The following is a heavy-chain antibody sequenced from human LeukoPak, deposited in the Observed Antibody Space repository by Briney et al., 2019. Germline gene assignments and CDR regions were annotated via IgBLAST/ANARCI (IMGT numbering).Heavy chain of an antibody. CDR3: ARETSGSSDY. J-gene: IGHJ4*02. CDR1: GFTFSSFG. V-gene: IGHV3-33*01. D-gene: IGHD3-22*01. CDR2: IWYDASNK. Sequence: PGGSLRLSCAASGFTFSSFGMRWVRQAPGKGLEWVAVIWYDASNKYYADSVKGRFTISRDNSKNTLYLQMNSLRDDDTAVYYCARETSGSSDYWGQGTLVTVSS.